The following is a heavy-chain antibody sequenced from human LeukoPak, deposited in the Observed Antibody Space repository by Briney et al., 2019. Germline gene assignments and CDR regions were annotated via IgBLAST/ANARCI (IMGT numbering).Heavy chain of an antibody. D-gene: IGHD1-26*01. V-gene: IGHV3-9*01. CDR3: ARGVTGLWSYALYYYMDV. CDR1: GFTFDDYA. Sequence: GGSLRLSCAASGFTFDDYAMHWVRQAPGKGLEWVSGISWNSDSIGSADSVKGRFTISRDNSKNTLYLQMNSLRAEDTAVYYCARGVTGLWSYALYYYMDVWGKGTTVTVSS. J-gene: IGHJ6*03. CDR2: ISWNSDSI.